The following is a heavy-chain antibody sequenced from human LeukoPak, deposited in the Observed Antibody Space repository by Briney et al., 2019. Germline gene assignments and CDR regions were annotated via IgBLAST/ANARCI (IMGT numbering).Heavy chain of an antibody. CDR2: IYYSGST. J-gene: IGHJ4*02. CDR1: GGSISSSSYY. V-gene: IGHV4-39*01. D-gene: IGHD2-2*01. Sequence: SETLSLTCTVSGGSISSSSYYWGWIRQPPGKGLEWIVSIYYSGSTYYNPSLKSRVTISVYTSKNQFSLKLSSVTAADTAVYYCARHFVVVPAAIDYWGQGTLVTVSS. CDR3: ARHFVVVPAAIDY.